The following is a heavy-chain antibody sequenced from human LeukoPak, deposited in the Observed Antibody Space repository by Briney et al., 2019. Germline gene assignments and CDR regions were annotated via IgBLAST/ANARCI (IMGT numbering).Heavy chain of an antibody. CDR3: AREVSEGFDF. CDR2: FGTRSTSV. V-gene: IGHV3-21*01. D-gene: IGHD3-22*01. J-gene: IGHJ4*02. Sequence: GGSLRLSCAASGFTFSGYSMNWIRQAPGRGLEWVSSFGTRSTSVYHAGSVKGRFAISRDNAKNSLYLQMNSLRAEDTALYYCAREVSEGFDFWGQGTLVTVSS. CDR1: GFTFSGYS.